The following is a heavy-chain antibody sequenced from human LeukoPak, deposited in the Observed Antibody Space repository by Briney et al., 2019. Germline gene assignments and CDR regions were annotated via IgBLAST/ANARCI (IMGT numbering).Heavy chain of an antibody. J-gene: IGHJ4*02. CDR1: GGSISSYY. V-gene: IGHV4-59*01. D-gene: IGHD5-18*01. CDR2: IYCSGST. CDR3: ARGVDTAMVTDY. Sequence: PSETLSLTCTVSGGSISSYYWSWIRQPPGKGLEWIGYIYCSGSTNYNPSLKSRVTISVDTSKNQFSLKLSSVTAADTAVYYCARGVDTAMVTDYWGQGTLVTVSS.